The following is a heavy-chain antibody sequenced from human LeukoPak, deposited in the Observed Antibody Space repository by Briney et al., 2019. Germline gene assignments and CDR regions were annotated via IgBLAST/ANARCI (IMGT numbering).Heavy chain of an antibody. CDR2: GDGDGSHS. CDR3: AYSDHFDT. V-gene: IGHV3-74*03. D-gene: IGHD4-17*01. Sequence: PGGSLRLSCAASGFTVSSNSMSWVRQAPGKGLEWVSRGDGDGSHSTYADSVKGRFTISRDNAKNTLYLQMNRLTGEDTAVYYCAYSDHFDTWGQGTLVTVSS. J-gene: IGHJ4*02. CDR1: GFTVSSNS.